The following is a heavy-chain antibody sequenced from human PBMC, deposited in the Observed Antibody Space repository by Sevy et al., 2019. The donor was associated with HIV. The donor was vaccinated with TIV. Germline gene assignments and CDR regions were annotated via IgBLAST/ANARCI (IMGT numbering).Heavy chain of an antibody. J-gene: IGHJ3*02. D-gene: IGHD3-22*01. CDR2: TYYRSKWYN. V-gene: IGHV6-1*01. CDR1: GDSVSSNSVA. CDR3: GKGGYYDSRGYFEGAFDI. Sequence: QSQTLSLTCVISGDSVSSNSVAWNWIRQSPSRGLEWLGRTYYRSKWYNDYAVSVKTPITMRPDTSKNQLTLQLDSVTPGDTALYYCGKGGYYDSRGYFEGAFDIWGQGTMVTVSS.